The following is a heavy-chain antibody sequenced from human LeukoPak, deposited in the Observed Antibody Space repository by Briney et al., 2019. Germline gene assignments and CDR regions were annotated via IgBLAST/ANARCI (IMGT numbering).Heavy chain of an antibody. J-gene: IGHJ5*02. CDR3: ARAGGSYYFLQARWFDP. D-gene: IGHD1-26*01. CDR1: GGSFSDYW. V-gene: IGHV4-34*01. Sequence: PSETLSLTCAVYGGSFSDYWYAWIRQSPGKGLEWMGEINHSGTTTYIPSLRSRVSMSVDTSKNQFSLKLSSVTAADTAVYYCARAGGSYYFLQARWFDPWGQGTLVTVSS. CDR2: INHSGTT.